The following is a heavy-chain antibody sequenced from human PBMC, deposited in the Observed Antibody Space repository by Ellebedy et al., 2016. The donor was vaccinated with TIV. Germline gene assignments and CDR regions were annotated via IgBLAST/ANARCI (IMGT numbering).Heavy chain of an antibody. J-gene: IGHJ4*02. Sequence: GESLKISCAASGFTFSSYAMHWVRQAPGKGLEWVAVISYDGSNKYYADSVKGRFTISRDNSKNTLYLQMNSLRAEDTAVYYCARGGSSWYEYYFDYWGQGTLVTVSS. D-gene: IGHD6-13*01. CDR1: GFTFSSYA. CDR3: ARGGSSWYEYYFDY. V-gene: IGHV3-30-3*01. CDR2: ISYDGSNK.